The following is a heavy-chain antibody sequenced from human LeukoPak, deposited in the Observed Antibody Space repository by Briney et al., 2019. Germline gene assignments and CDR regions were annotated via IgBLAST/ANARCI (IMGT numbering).Heavy chain of an antibody. CDR2: IYYSGST. CDR3: ARDYYYGSGSYSGMDV. V-gene: IGHV4-61*08. CDR1: GGSISSGDYY. D-gene: IGHD3-10*01. Sequence: SETLSLTCTVSGGSISSGDYYWSWIRQPPGKGLEWIGYIYYSGSTNYNPSLKSRVTISVDTSKNQFSLKLSSVTAADTAVYYCARDYYYGSGSYSGMDVWGQGTTVTVSS. J-gene: IGHJ6*02.